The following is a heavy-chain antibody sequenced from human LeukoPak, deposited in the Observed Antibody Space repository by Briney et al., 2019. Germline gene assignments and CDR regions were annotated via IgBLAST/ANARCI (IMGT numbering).Heavy chain of an antibody. D-gene: IGHD5-12*01. J-gene: IGHJ5*02. CDR3: ARNVDIVATIGSPWFDP. Sequence: SETLSLTCTVSGVSISSGDYYWSWIRQPPGKGLEWIGYIYYSGSTYYNPSLKSRVTISVDTSKNQFSLKLSSVTAADTAVYYCARNVDIVATIGSPWFDPWGQGTLVTVSS. CDR2: IYYSGST. V-gene: IGHV4-30-4*01. CDR1: GVSISSGDYY.